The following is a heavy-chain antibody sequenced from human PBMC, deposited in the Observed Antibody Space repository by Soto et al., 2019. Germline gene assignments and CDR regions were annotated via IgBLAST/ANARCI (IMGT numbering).Heavy chain of an antibody. Sequence: XESLKISCKGSGYSFTSYWISWVRQMPGKGLEWMGRIDPSDSYTNYSPSFQGHVTISADKSISTAYLQWSSLKASDTAMYYCARIAPTFYYYGMDVWGQGTTVTVSS. CDR2: IDPSDSYT. CDR3: ARIAPTFYYYGMDV. D-gene: IGHD6-13*01. J-gene: IGHJ6*02. CDR1: GYSFTSYW. V-gene: IGHV5-10-1*01.